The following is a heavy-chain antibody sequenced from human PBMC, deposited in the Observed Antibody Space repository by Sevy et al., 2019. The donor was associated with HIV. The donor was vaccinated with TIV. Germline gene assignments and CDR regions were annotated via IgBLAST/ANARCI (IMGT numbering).Heavy chain of an antibody. D-gene: IGHD4-17*01. CDR1: GFTVSKYA. Sequence: GGSLRLSCAASGFTVSKYAMHWVRQAPGKGLEWVAFISYDGRNQYYADSVEGRFTISRDSSKSTLYLQMNSLRAEDTAVYFCAKDRYGDTAFGDYWGQGSLVTVSS. CDR3: AKDRYGDTAFGDY. J-gene: IGHJ4*02. V-gene: IGHV3-30*04. CDR2: ISYDGRNQ.